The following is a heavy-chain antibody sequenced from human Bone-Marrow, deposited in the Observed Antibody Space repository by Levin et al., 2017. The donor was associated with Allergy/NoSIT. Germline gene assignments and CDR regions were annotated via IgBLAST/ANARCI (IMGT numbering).Heavy chain of an antibody. D-gene: IGHD3-10*01. CDR1: GYQFTDYW. J-gene: IGHJ4*02. V-gene: IGHV5-51*01. CDR2: IYPGDSET. Sequence: ASVKVSCQGSGYQFTDYWIGWVRQLPGKGLEWMANIYPGDSETRSSPSFQGQVTFSVDKSMNTAYLQWDSLRASDTAMYYCARQSDELPPYDGEWVEEHYFDHWGQGTLVTVSS. CDR3: ARQSDELPPYDGEWVEEHYFDH.